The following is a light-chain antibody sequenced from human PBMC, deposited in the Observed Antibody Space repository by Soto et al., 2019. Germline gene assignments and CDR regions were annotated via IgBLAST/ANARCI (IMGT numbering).Light chain of an antibody. J-gene: IGKJ5*01. CDR2: DAS. Sequence: DIVLTQSPATLSLSPGERATLSCRASQSVSSYLAWYQQKPGEAPRLLIYDASNRATGIPARFSGSGSGTDFTLNISSLQPEDFAAYYCQQRSTSPITFGQGTRLEIK. CDR1: QSVSSY. V-gene: IGKV3-11*01. CDR3: QQRSTSPIT.